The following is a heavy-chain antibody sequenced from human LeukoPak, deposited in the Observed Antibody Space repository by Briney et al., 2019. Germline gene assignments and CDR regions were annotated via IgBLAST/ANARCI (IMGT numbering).Heavy chain of an antibody. Sequence: ASVKVSCKASGYSFTGYYMHWVRQAPGQGLEWMGWINPDSGGANYAQKFQGRVTMTRDTSISTAYMELSRLRSDDTAMYYCASLGSGYDILTGYYPFDYWGQGTLVTVSS. V-gene: IGHV1-2*02. CDR3: ASLGSGYDILTGYYPFDY. CDR1: GYSFTGYY. D-gene: IGHD3-9*01. J-gene: IGHJ4*02. CDR2: INPDSGGA.